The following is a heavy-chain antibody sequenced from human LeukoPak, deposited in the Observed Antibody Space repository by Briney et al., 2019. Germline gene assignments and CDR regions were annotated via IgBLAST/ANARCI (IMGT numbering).Heavy chain of an antibody. V-gene: IGHV3-21*01. CDR2: ISSSSSCI. J-gene: IGHJ4*02. CDR3: ARGGERMYYYDSSGYYYFDY. CDR1: GFTFSSYS. Sequence: PGGSLRLSSAASGFTFSSYSMNWVRQAPGKGLGWVSSISSSSSCIYYADSVKGRFTISRDNAKNSLYLQMNSLRAEDTAVYYCARGGERMYYYDSSGYYYFDYWGQGTLVTVSS. D-gene: IGHD3-22*01.